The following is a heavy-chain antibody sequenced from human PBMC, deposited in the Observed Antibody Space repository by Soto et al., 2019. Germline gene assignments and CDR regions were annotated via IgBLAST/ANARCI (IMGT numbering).Heavy chain of an antibody. J-gene: IGHJ6*03. Sequence: VGSLRLSCAASGFTFSSYVLSWVRQAPGKGLEWVSAITASGGSTYYADSVKGRFTISRDNPKNTLYLQMNSLRVEDTAVYYCAEGSGSYGGYYYYYMDVWGKGTTVTVS. D-gene: IGHD3-10*01. V-gene: IGHV3-23*01. CDR1: GFTFSSYV. CDR2: ITASGGST. CDR3: AEGSGSYGGYYYYYMDV.